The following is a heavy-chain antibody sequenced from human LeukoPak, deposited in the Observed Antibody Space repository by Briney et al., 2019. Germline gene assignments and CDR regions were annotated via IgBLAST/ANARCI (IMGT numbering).Heavy chain of an antibody. D-gene: IGHD5-12*01. CDR1: GGSISSYY. Sequence: SETLSLTCTVSGGSISSYYWSWIRQPPGKGLEWIGYIYYSGSTNYNPSLKSRVTISVDMSKNQFSLKLSSVTAADTAVYYCARHAESGSDRFDYWGQGTLVTVSS. J-gene: IGHJ4*02. CDR3: ARHAESGSDRFDY. V-gene: IGHV4-59*08. CDR2: IYYSGST.